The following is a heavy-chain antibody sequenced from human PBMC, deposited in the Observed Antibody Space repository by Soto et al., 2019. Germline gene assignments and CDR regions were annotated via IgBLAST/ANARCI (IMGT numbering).Heavy chain of an antibody. CDR2: ISTNTGHT. V-gene: IGHV1-18*04. CDR3: AREEYRQVDH. Sequence: QVQLVQSGAEVKKPGASVKVSCKASGYTFTNYGISWVRQAPGQGLEWMGWISTNTGHTDYARNLRGRVTMTTDASTTTAYMELRSLTSDETAIYFCAREEYRQVDHWGQGTLVTVSS. J-gene: IGHJ5*02. CDR1: GYTFTNYG. D-gene: IGHD3-16*02.